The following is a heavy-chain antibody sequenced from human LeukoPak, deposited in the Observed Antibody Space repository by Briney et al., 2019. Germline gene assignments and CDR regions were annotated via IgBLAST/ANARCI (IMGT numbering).Heavy chain of an antibody. CDR1: GYTFTGYY. CDR2: INTNTGNP. J-gene: IGHJ4*02. CDR3: ARVGTVATGSFITY. Sequence: GASVKVSCKASGYTFTGYYMHWVRQAPGQGLEWMGWINTNTGNPTYAQGFTGRFVFSLDTSVSTAYLQISSLKAEDTAVYYCARVGTVATGSFITYWGQGTLVTVSS. V-gene: IGHV7-4-1*02. D-gene: IGHD5-12*01.